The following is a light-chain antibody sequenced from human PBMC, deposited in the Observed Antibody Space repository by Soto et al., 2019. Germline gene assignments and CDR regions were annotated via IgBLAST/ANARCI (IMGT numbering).Light chain of an antibody. J-gene: IGKJ1*01. Sequence: EIVLTQSPDTLSLSPGERATPACRTSQSVSSNYLAWYQQKPAQAPRLLIYGASSRATGIPDRFSGSGSGTEFTLSISSLQSDDFAVYYCQQYNTWPWTFGQGTKVDI. CDR1: QSVSSN. CDR2: GAS. V-gene: IGKV3D-15*01. CDR3: QQYNTWPWT.